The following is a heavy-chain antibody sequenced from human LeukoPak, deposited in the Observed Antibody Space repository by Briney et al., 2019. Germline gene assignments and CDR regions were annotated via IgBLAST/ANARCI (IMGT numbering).Heavy chain of an antibody. CDR2: ISSSSSNI. CDR3: ERDERYFDWLLSRVPFAY. CDR1: GFTFSSYS. D-gene: IGHD3-9*01. V-gene: IGHV3-21*04. J-gene: IGHJ4*02. Sequence: GGSLRLSCAASGFTFSSYSMNWVRQTPGKGLEWVSSISSSSSNIFYADSVKGRFTISRDNAKNSLYLQMNSLRAEDTAVYYCERDERYFDWLLSRVPFAYWGQGTLVTVSS.